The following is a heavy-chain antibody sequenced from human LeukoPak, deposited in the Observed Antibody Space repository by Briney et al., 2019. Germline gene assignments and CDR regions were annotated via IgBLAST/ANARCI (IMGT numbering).Heavy chain of an antibody. V-gene: IGHV3-21*01. J-gene: IGHJ3*02. CDR2: ISSSSSYI. D-gene: IGHD3-3*01. CDR1: GFTFSSYS. Sequence: GGSLRLSCAASGFTFSSYSMNWVRQAPGKGLEWVSSISSSSSYIYYADSVKGRFTISRDNSKNTLYLQMNSLRAEDTAVYYCARRGTFGSHAFDIWGQGTMVTVSS. CDR3: ARRGTFGSHAFDI.